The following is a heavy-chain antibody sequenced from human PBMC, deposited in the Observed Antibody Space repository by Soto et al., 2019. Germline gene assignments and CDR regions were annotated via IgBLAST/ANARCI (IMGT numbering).Heavy chain of an antibody. CDR3: AREPVGATDFDY. CDR2: INWNGDST. V-gene: IGHV3-20*04. Sequence: GGSLRLSCAASGFTFDEYGMSWVRQAPGKGLEWVSGINWNGDSTGYADSVKGRFTISRDNAKNSLYLQMNSLRAEDAALYYCAREPVGATDFDYWGQGTLVTVSS. J-gene: IGHJ4*02. D-gene: IGHD1-26*01. CDR1: GFTFDEYG.